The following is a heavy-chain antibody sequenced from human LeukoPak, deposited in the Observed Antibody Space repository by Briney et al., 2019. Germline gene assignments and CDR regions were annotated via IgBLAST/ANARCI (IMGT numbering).Heavy chain of an antibody. D-gene: IGHD3-10*01. CDR2: ISSSSSYI. CDR3: ARDSGKYYYGSELSTYNWFDP. J-gene: IGHJ5*02. Sequence: PGGSLRLSCAASGFTFSSYSMNWVRQAPGKGLEWVSSISSSSSYIYYADSVKGRFTISRDNAKNSLYLQMNSLRAEDTAVYYCARDSGKYYYGSELSTYNWFDPWGQGTLVTVSS. CDR1: GFTFSSYS. V-gene: IGHV3-21*01.